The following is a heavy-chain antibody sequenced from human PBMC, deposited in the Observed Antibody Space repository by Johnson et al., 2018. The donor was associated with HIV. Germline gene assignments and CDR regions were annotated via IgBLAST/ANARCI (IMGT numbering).Heavy chain of an antibody. Sequence: QVQLVESGGGLVQPGRSLRLSCAASGFTFSNYGMHWVRQAPGKGLEWVAVISYDGTNKYYADSVKGRFTITRDNSKNTLYLQMNSLRAEDSAVFYCVRGGATSYDAFDIWGQGTMVTVSS. CDR3: VRGGATSYDAFDI. CDR1: GFTFSNYG. V-gene: IGHV3-30*03. D-gene: IGHD1-26*01. CDR2: ISYDGTNK. J-gene: IGHJ3*02.